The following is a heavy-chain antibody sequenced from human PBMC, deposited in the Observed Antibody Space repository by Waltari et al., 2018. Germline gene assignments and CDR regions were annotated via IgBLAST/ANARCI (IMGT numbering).Heavy chain of an antibody. D-gene: IGHD3-3*01. V-gene: IGHV4-4*09. Sequence: QVQLQESGPGLVKPSETLSLTCTVSGGSISSYYWSWIRPPPGKGLEWIGYIHNSGITNYNPSLKSRVAISVDTSKNQFSLKINSVTAADTAVYYCARGILSGGYYYGLDVWGQGTTVTVSS. CDR2: IHNSGIT. J-gene: IGHJ6*02. CDR3: ARGILSGGYYYGLDV. CDR1: GGSISSYY.